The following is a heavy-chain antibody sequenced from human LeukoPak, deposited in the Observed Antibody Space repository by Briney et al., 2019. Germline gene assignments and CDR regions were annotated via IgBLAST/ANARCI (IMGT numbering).Heavy chain of an antibody. D-gene: IGHD5-18*01. J-gene: IGHJ4*02. Sequence: KPSETLSLTYTVSGGSISSYYWSWIRQPQGKGLEWIGYIHYSGSTKYNPSLKSRVTISVDTSKNQFSLKLRSVTAADTAVYYCARGVDTESLDYWGQGTLVTVSS. CDR1: GGSISSYY. V-gene: IGHV4-59*01. CDR2: IHYSGST. CDR3: ARGVDTESLDY.